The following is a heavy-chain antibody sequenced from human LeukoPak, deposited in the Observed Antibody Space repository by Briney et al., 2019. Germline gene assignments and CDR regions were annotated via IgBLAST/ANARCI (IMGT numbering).Heavy chain of an antibody. J-gene: IGHJ4*02. CDR1: GFTFSSFG. Sequence: GGSLRLSCAASGFTFSSFGIHWVRQAPGEGLEWVAYIGYSGTDTYYADSVKGRFTISRDNSKNTVHLQANSLRAADTALYSCARDLTERKYYIAFWGQGTLVTVSS. V-gene: IGHV3-30*02. CDR3: ARDLTERKYYIAF. CDR2: IGYSGTDT. D-gene: IGHD2-8*02.